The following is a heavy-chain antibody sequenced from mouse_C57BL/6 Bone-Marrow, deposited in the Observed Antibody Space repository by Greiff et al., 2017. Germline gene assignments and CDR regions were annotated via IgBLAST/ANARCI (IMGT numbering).Heavy chain of an antibody. Sequence: EVKLVESGGGLVQPGGSMKLSCVASGFTFSNYWMNWVRQSPEKGLEWVAQIRLKSDNYATHYAESVKGRFTISRDDSKSSVYLQMNNLRAEDTGIYYCTGRGNWFAYWGQGTLVTVSA. D-gene: IGHD2-1*01. CDR3: TGRGNWFAY. CDR1: GFTFSNYW. CDR2: IRLKSDNYAT. J-gene: IGHJ3*01. V-gene: IGHV6-3*01.